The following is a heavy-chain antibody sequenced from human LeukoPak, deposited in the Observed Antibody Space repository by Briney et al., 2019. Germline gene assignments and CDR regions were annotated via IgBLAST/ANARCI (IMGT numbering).Heavy chain of an antibody. D-gene: IGHD3-22*01. Sequence: GASVKVSCKASGYSFTSYYIHWVRQAPGHGLEWMGVINPNGGSPNYAQKFQGRVTMTRETSTSTVYMELSSLRSDDTAVYYCARHYYDGGGYWGQGALVTVSS. V-gene: IGHV1-46*01. CDR1: GYSFTSYY. CDR3: ARHYYDGGGY. CDR2: INPNGGSP. J-gene: IGHJ4*02.